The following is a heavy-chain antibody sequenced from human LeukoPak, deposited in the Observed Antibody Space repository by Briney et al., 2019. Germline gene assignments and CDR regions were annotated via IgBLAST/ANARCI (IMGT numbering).Heavy chain of an antibody. J-gene: IGHJ6*03. CDR1: GYTFTNYD. D-gene: IGHD6-19*01. CDR2: MNPNSGNT. CDR3: ARVGISGWYYYYYMDV. V-gene: IGHV1-8*01. Sequence: ASVKVSCKASGYTFTNYDINWVRQAAGQGLEWMGWMNPNSGNTGYAQKFQGRVTMTRNTSINTAYMELSSLRSEDTAVYYCARVGISGWYYYYYMDVWGKGTTVTVSS.